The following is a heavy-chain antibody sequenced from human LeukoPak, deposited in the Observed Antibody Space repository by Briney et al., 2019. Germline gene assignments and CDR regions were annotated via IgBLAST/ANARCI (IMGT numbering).Heavy chain of an antibody. CDR3: ARDIYSYYMDV. CDR2: IWYDGSNK. Sequence: GGSLRLSCAASGFTFSNYGMHWVRLAPGKGLEWVAVIWYDGSNKYYADSVKGRFTISRDNSKNTVYLQMNSLRAEDTAVYYCARDIYSYYMDVWGKGTTVTVSS. V-gene: IGHV3-33*01. J-gene: IGHJ6*03. CDR1: GFTFSNYG.